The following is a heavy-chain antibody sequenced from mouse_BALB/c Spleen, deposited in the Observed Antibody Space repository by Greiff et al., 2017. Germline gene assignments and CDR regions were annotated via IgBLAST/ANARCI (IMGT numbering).Heavy chain of an antibody. Sequence: VQLVESGPGLVQPSQSLSITCTVSGFSLTSYGVHWVRQSPGKGLEWLGVIWSGGSTDYNAAFISRLSISKDNSKSQVFFKMNSLQANDTAIYYCARKAYYGPYAMDYWGQGTSVTVSS. CDR3: ARKAYYGPYAMDY. D-gene: IGHD1-1*01. CDR1: GFSLTSYG. CDR2: IWSGGST. V-gene: IGHV2-2*02. J-gene: IGHJ4*01.